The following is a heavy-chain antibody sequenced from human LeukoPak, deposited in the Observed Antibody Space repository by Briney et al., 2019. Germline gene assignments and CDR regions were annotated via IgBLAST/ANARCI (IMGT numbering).Heavy chain of an antibody. CDR2: INHSGST. CDR1: GGSFSGYY. CDR3: ARLTPASPLVRGARFDY. D-gene: IGHD3-10*01. Sequence: SETLSLTCAVSGGSFSGYYWSWIRQPPGKGLEWIGEINHSGSTDYNSSLKSRVTISVDTSKNQFSLKLSSLAAADTAVYYCARLTPASPLVRGARFDYWGQGTLVTVSS. J-gene: IGHJ4*02. V-gene: IGHV4-34*01.